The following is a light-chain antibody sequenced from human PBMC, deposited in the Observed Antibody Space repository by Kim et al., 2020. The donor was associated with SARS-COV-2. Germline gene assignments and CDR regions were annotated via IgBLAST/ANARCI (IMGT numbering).Light chain of an antibody. CDR3: QQYANWHPYT. V-gene: IGKV3-15*01. CDR2: GAF. Sequence: VSPGESATLSCRASQTVSSNLAWYQQKPGQAPRLLIYGAFTRATGIPVRFTGSGSGTEFILTISSLQSEDSAIYYCQQYANWHPYTFGQGTKLEI. CDR1: QTVSSN. J-gene: IGKJ2*01.